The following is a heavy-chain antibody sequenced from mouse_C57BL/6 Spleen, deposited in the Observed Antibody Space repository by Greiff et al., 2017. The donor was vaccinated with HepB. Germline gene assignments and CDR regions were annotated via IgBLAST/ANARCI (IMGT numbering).Heavy chain of an antibody. J-gene: IGHJ4*01. CDR3: ASPLDYYGSSYVQNYAMDY. D-gene: IGHD1-1*01. Sequence: EVKLVESGGGLVKPGGSLKLSCAASGFTFSSYTMSWVRQTPEKRLEWVATISGGGGNTYYPDSVKGRFTISRDNAKNTLYLQMSSLRSEDTALYYCASPLDYYGSSYVQNYAMDYWGQGTSVTVSS. V-gene: IGHV5-9*01. CDR1: GFTFSSYT. CDR2: ISGGGGNT.